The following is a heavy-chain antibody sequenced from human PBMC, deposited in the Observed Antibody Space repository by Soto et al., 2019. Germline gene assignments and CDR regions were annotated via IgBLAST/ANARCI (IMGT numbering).Heavy chain of an antibody. Sequence: PGGSLRLSCAASGFTFSSYSMDWVRQAPGKXLEWVSSISSSSSYIYYADSVKGRFTISRDNAKNSLYLQMNSLRAEDTAVYYCARSEDKLNDFWSGFWFDPWGQGTLVTVSS. V-gene: IGHV3-21*01. J-gene: IGHJ5*02. CDR1: GFTFSSYS. CDR3: ARSEDKLNDFWSGFWFDP. CDR2: ISSSSSYI. D-gene: IGHD3-3*01.